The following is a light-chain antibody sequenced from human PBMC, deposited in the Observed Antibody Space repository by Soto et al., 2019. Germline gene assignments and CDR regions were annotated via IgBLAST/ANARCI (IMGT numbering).Light chain of an antibody. Sequence: DIQMTQSPSSLSASVGDRVTITCRASQSIYSSLNWYHQQPGKAPKLLIYAASNLQSGVPSRFSGSGSGTYFTLSISSLQPEDFATYYCQQSYSAPYTFGQVTKLEI. J-gene: IGKJ2*01. CDR1: QSIYSS. CDR2: AAS. CDR3: QQSYSAPYT. V-gene: IGKV1-39*01.